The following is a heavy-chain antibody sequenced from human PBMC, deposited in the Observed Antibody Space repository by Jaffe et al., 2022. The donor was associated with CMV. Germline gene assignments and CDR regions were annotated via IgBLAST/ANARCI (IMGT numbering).Heavy chain of an antibody. Sequence: QVQLQESGPGLVKPSETLSLTCTVSGGSISSYYWSWIRQPPGKGLEWIGYIYYSGSTNYNPSLKSRVTISVDTSKNQFSLKLSSVTAADTAVYYCARETAMAPMGVYGMDVWGQGTTVTVSS. CDR1: GGSISSYY. CDR2: IYYSGST. V-gene: IGHV4-59*01. D-gene: IGHD5-18*01. J-gene: IGHJ6*02. CDR3: ARETAMAPMGVYGMDV.